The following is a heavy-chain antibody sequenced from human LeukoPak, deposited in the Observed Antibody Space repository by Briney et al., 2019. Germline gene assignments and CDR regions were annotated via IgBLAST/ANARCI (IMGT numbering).Heavy chain of an antibody. CDR3: AKRLSKRWLQSHDAFDI. D-gene: IGHD5-24*01. Sequence: GGSLRLSCAASGFTFSSYAMSWVRQAPGKGLEWVSAISGSGGSTYYADSVKGRFTISRDNSKNTLYLQMNSLRAEDTAVYYCAKRLSKRWLQSHDAFDIWGQGTMVTVSS. CDR2: ISGSGGST. V-gene: IGHV3-23*01. J-gene: IGHJ3*02. CDR1: GFTFSSYA.